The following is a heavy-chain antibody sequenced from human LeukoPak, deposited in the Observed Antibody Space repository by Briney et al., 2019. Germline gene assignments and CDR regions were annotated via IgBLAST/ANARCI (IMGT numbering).Heavy chain of an antibody. D-gene: IGHD2-2*01. CDR1: GGSISSSNW. Sequence: SETLSLTCAVSGGSISSSNWWSWVRQPPGKGLEWIGEIYHSGSTNYNPSLESRVTISVDKSKNQFSLKLSSVTAADTAVYYCARDLGYCSSTSCSHDAFDIWGQGTMVTVSS. CDR2: IYHSGST. J-gene: IGHJ3*02. V-gene: IGHV4-4*02. CDR3: ARDLGYCSSTSCSHDAFDI.